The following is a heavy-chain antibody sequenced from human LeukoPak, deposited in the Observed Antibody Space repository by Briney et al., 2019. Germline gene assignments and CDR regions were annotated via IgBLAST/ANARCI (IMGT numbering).Heavy chain of an antibody. J-gene: IGHJ6*03. V-gene: IGHV3-21*01. D-gene: IGHD6-6*01. CDR1: GFFISGHS. CDR3: ARGYSSSSWGYYYYYMDV. CDR2: IDTNSFYI. Sequence: GGSLRLSCVASGFFISGHSMNWVRQAPGKGLEWVASIDTNSFYIYHADAVMGRFTISRDNAKNSLYLQMTSLRVEDTAVYYCARGYSSSSWGYYYYYMDVWGKGTTVTVSS.